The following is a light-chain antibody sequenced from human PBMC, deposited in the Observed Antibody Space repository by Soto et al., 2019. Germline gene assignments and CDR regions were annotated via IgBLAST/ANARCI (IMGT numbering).Light chain of an antibody. J-gene: IGKJ2*01. CDR2: KTS. Sequence: DIQMTQSPSTLSASVGDRVIITCRASQTINTWLAWYQQKPGKAPNLLIYKTSNLESGVPSRFSGSGSGTEFTLTISSLQPDDFATYHCQQYNTYPFTFGQGTKLEIK. CDR3: QQYNTYPFT. CDR1: QTINTW. V-gene: IGKV1-5*03.